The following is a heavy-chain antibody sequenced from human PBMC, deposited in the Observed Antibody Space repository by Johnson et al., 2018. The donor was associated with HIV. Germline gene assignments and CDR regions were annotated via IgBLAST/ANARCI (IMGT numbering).Heavy chain of an antibody. D-gene: IGHD6-6*01. CDR1: GFTFSNAW. CDR2: INWNGGST. J-gene: IGHJ3*02. CDR3: AKDSNRWEQLAYAFDI. Sequence: VQLMESGGGVVQPGMSLRLSCAASGFTFSNAWMSWVRQAPGKGLEWVSGINWNGGSTGYADSVKGRFTISRDNSKNTLYLQMNSLKADDTAVYYCAKDSNRWEQLAYAFDIWGQGTMVTVSS. V-gene: IGHV3-20*04.